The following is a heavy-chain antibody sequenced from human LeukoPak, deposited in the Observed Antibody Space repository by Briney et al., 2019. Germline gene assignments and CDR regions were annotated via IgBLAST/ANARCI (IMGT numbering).Heavy chain of an antibody. V-gene: IGHV4-4*07. Sequence: PSETLSLTCTVSGDSISSYYWSWIRQPAGKGLEWIGRIYTSGSTNYNPSLKSRVTMSVDTSKNQFSLKLSSVTAADTAVYYCARGPHYDFWSGYAAYYFDYWGQGTLVTVSS. J-gene: IGHJ4*02. CDR1: GDSISSYY. D-gene: IGHD3-3*01. CDR2: IYTSGST. CDR3: ARGPHYDFWSGYAAYYFDY.